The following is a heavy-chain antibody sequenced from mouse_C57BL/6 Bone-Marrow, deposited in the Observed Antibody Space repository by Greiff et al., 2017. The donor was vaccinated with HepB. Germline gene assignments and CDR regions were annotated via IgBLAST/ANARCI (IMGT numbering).Heavy chain of an antibody. CDR3: AGLLWLRRGYFDV. J-gene: IGHJ1*03. CDR1: GYAFTNYL. D-gene: IGHD2-2*01. CDR2: INPGSGGT. V-gene: IGHV1-54*01. Sequence: QVQLQQSGAELVRPGTSVKVSCKASGYAFTNYLIEWVKQRPGQGLEWIGVINPGSGGTNYNEKFKGKATLTADKSSSTAYMQLSSLTSEDSAVYFCAGLLWLRRGYFDVWGTGTTVTVSS.